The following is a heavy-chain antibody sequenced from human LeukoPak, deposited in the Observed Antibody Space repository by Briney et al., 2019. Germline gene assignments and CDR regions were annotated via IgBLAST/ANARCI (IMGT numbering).Heavy chain of an antibody. CDR3: ATPPSVTWFDP. V-gene: IGHV3-21*01. J-gene: IGHJ5*02. CDR1: GFTFGTYG. D-gene: IGHD4-23*01. CDR2: ISSGSHYI. Sequence: PGGSLRLSCVASGFTFGTYGMNWVRQAPGRGLEWVSSISSGSHYIYYADSVRGRFTISRDNAENSLHLHMSSLRAEDTAVYYCATPPSVTWFDPWGQGTLVTVSS.